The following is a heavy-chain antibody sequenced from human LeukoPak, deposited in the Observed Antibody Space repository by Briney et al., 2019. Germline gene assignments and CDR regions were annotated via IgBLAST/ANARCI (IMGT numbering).Heavy chain of an antibody. D-gene: IGHD3-3*01. CDR2: IYYSGST. V-gene: IGHV4-59*01. J-gene: IGHJ4*02. CDR3: ARSDFWSGQLTY. CDR1: GGSISSYY. Sequence: SETLSLTCTVSGGSISSYYWSWIRQPPGKGLEWIGYIYYSGSTNYNPSLKSRATISVDTSKNQFSLKLSSVTAADTAVYYCARSDFWSGQLTYWGQGTLVTVSS.